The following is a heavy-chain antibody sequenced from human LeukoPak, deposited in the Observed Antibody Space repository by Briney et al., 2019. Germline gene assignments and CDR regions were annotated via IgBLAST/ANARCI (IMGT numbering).Heavy chain of an antibody. CDR3: ARVRDYDFWYVDP. CDR2: IIPIFGTA. Sequence: ASVKVSCKASGYTFIGFLMHWVRQAPGQGLEWMGGIIPIFGTANYAQKFQGRVTITADESTSTAYMELSSLRSEDTAVYYCARVRDYDFWYVDPWGQGTLVTVSS. D-gene: IGHD3-3*01. J-gene: IGHJ5*02. CDR1: GYTFIGFL. V-gene: IGHV1-69*13.